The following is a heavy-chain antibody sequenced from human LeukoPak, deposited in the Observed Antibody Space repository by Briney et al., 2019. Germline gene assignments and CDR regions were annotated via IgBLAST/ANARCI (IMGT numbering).Heavy chain of an antibody. J-gene: IGHJ3*02. V-gene: IGHV4-59*08. CDR1: GAXIRTYY. CDR2: ISYSGST. Sequence: SETLSLTCTVSGAXIRTYYWSWIRQPPGEGVEWIGYISYSGSTNYIPSLKSRVTISVDTSKNQFSLKLTSVTAADTAVYYCARHRGNGYDRDFDIWGQGTMVTVSS. CDR3: ARHRGNGYDRDFDI. D-gene: IGHD3-22*01.